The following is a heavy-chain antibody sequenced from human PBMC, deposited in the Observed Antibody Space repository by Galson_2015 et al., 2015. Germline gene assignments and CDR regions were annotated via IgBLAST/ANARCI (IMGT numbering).Heavy chain of an antibody. J-gene: IGHJ2*01. V-gene: IGHV3-13*01. CDR2: IGSGGAT. CDR1: GFSFSNYD. CDR3: ARTKLGVYWYFDL. Sequence: SLRLSCAASGFSFSNYDMHWARQAPGKGLEWVSGIGSGGATYYPDSVKGRFTISRENAKKSFYLQMNSLRAGDTALYYCARTKLGVYWYFDLWGRGTVVAVSS. D-gene: IGHD7-27*01.